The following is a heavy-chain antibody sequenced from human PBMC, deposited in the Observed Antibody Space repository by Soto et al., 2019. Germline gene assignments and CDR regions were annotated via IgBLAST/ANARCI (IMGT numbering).Heavy chain of an antibody. CDR3: AHRLARGATGLYFQH. Sequence: QITLKESGPTLVKPTQTLTLTCTFSGLSLSTSGVAVGWIRQPPGKALEWLALIYWDDDKRYSPSLKSRLTITKDTSKNQVVLTMTNMDPVDTSTYNCAHRLARGATGLYFQHWGQGTPVTVSS. J-gene: IGHJ1*01. D-gene: IGHD3-9*01. CDR1: GLSLSTSGVA. V-gene: IGHV2-5*02. CDR2: IYWDDDK.